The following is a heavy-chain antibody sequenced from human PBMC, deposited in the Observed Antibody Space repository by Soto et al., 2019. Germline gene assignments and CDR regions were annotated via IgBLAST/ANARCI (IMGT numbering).Heavy chain of an antibody. D-gene: IGHD3-16*01. CDR2: IYWDDDK. CDR3: AQLGKVPLGERGAPNADYYFDY. CDR1: GFSLSTSGVG. V-gene: IGHV2-5*02. J-gene: IGHJ4*02. Sequence: SGPTLVKPTQTLTLTCTFSGFSLSTSGVGVGWIRQPPGKALEWLALIYWDDDKRYSPSLKSRLTITKDTSKNQVVLTMTNMDPVDTATYYCAQLGKVPLGERGAPNADYYFDYWGQGTLVTVSS.